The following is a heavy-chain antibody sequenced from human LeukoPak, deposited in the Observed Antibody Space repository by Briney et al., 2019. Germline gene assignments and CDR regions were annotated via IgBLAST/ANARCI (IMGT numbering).Heavy chain of an antibody. V-gene: IGHV4-59*07. CDR2: IYYSGST. CDR1: GRPMSRYF. CDR3: GRGVGKDGSNLDY. D-gene: IGHD5-24*01. Sequence: SDPLSLTRSVSGRPMSRYFWYWMVQPAAKRLEWVGYIYYSGSTNYNPSLKSRVTISVDTSKNQFSLKLSSVTAADTAVDYCGRGVGKDGSNLDYWGQGTLVTVSS. J-gene: IGHJ4*02.